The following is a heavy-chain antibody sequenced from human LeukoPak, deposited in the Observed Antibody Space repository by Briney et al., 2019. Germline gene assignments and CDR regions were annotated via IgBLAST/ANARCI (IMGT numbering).Heavy chain of an antibody. CDR1: GFTFSSYS. CDR2: ISSSSSYI. J-gene: IGHJ4*02. CDR3: AKDHGSSDWYYFDY. D-gene: IGHD6-13*01. Sequence: PGGSLRLSCAASGFTFSSYSMNWVRQAPGKGLEWVSSISSSSSYIYYADSVKGRFTISGDNAKNSLYLQMNTLRADDTAVYYCAKDHGSSDWYYFDYWGQGTLVTVSS. V-gene: IGHV3-21*03.